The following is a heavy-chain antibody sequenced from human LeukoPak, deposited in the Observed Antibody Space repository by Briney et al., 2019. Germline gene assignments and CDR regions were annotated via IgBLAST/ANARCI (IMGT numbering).Heavy chain of an antibody. J-gene: IGHJ6*02. V-gene: IGHV3-48*04. D-gene: IGHD3-22*01. CDR2: ISSSSSTI. Sequence: TGGSLRLSCAASGFTFSSYSMNWVRQAPGKGLEWVSYISSSSSTIYYADSEKGRFTISRDNAKNSLHLQMNSLRAEDTAVYYCAREYYDSSGYYYDGVGYGMDVWGQGTTVTVSS. CDR1: GFTFSSYS. CDR3: AREYYDSSGYYYDGVGYGMDV.